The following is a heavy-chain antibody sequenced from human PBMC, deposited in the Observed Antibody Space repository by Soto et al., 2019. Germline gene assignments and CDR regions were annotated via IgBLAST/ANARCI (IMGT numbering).Heavy chain of an antibody. D-gene: IGHD6-13*01. CDR1: GFTFSSYW. CDR2: INSDGTRT. CDR3: TGVPLGSSWPPPFDY. J-gene: IGHJ4*02. Sequence: EVQLVESGGGLVQPGGSLRLSCAASGFTFSSYWMHWVRQVPGKGLVWVSRINSDGTRTSYADSVKGRFTISRDNAKNPVYFQMTSLRAEEPAVYYGTGVPLGSSWPPPFDYWGQGTLVTVSS. V-gene: IGHV3-74*01.